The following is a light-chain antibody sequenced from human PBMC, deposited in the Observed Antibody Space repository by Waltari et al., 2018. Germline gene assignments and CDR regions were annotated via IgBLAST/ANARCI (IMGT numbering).Light chain of an antibody. J-gene: IGLJ3*02. CDR1: VLANQY. CDR3: YSAADNNPVV. V-gene: IGLV3-27*01. Sequence: HELTQPSPVSVSPGQTARITCSGAVLANQYARWFQQKSGQAPMLVIYKDTERPSGVPERFSGSSSGTTVTLTITGAQTEDEADYYCYSAADNNPVVFGGGTKLTVL. CDR2: KDT.